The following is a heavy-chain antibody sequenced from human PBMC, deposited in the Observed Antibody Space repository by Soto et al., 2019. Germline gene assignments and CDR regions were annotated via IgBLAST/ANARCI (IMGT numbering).Heavy chain of an antibody. D-gene: IGHD2-21*02. CDR2: INDNGDLR. Sequence: VSLLLSCVASGFTFGSYAMSWVRRAPGKGLEWVSTINDNGDLRYYADSVRGRFTISRDNSKNTLYLQLNNLRAEDTARYHCAKAFGDWYPFEKWGLGALVTVSS. CDR1: GFTFGSYA. CDR3: AKAFGDWYPFEK. V-gene: IGHV3-23*01. J-gene: IGHJ4*02.